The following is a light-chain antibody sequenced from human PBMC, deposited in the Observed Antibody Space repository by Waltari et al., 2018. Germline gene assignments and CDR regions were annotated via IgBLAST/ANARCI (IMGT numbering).Light chain of an antibody. CDR3: QQLRNWPLT. Sequence: EIVLTQSPATLSLSPGERATLSCRASQSVDRYLAWYQQRPGQAPRLLIYDTSNRATDIPARFSGSGSETDFSLTISSLEPEDFAVYYCQQLRNWPLTFGGGTKVEIK. J-gene: IGKJ4*01. V-gene: IGKV3-11*01. CDR2: DTS. CDR1: QSVDRY.